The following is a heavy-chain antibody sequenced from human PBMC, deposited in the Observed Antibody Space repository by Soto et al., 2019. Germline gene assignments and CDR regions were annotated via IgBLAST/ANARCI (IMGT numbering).Heavy chain of an antibody. D-gene: IGHD3-22*01. Sequence: LSLTCTVSGGSISSSSYYWGWIRQPPGKGLEWIGSIYYSGSTYYNPSLKSRVTISVDTSKNQFSLKLSSVTAADTAVYYCARDTSYYYDSSGYYYGAFDIWGQGTMVTVSS. J-gene: IGHJ3*02. V-gene: IGHV4-39*02. CDR2: IYYSGST. CDR1: GGSISSSSYY. CDR3: ARDTSYYYDSSGYYYGAFDI.